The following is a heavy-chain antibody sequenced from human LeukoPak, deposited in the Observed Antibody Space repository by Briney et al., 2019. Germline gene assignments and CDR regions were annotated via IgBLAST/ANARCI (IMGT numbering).Heavy chain of an antibody. J-gene: IGHJ4*02. CDR2: IYHSGST. Sequence: SETLSLTCTVSGGSISSSNWWSWVRQPPGKGLEWIGEIYHSGSTNYNPSLKSRVTILVDKSKNQFSLKLSSVTAADTAVYYCARVAAAGHLDYWGQGTLVTVSS. CDR1: GGSISSSNW. CDR3: ARVAAAGHLDY. V-gene: IGHV4-4*02. D-gene: IGHD6-13*01.